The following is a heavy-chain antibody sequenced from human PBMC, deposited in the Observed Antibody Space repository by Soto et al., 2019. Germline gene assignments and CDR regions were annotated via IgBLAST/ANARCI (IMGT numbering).Heavy chain of an antibody. CDR2: IYYSGST. J-gene: IGHJ4*02. CDR1: GGSISSYY. V-gene: IGHV4-59*01. CDR3: ARSHSSLHYDTSGAFDY. Sequence: SETLSLTCTVSGGSISSYYWSWIRQPPGKGLEWIGYIYYSGSTNYNPSLRSRVTISVDTSKKQFSLKLSSVTAADTAVYYCARSHSSLHYDTSGAFDYWGQGTLVTVSS. D-gene: IGHD3-22*01.